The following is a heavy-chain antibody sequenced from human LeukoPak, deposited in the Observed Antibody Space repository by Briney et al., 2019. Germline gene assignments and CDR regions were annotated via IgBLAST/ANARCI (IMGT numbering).Heavy chain of an antibody. Sequence: SETLSLTCTVSGVSISSSNSYWGWIRQPPGKGLEWIGYIYYSGSTNYNPSLKSRVTISVDTSKNQFSLKLSSVTAADTAVYYCARSGFSSWSHNWFDPWGQGTLVTVSS. J-gene: IGHJ5*02. D-gene: IGHD6-13*01. CDR3: ARSGFSSWSHNWFDP. CDR2: IYYSGST. V-gene: IGHV4-61*05. CDR1: GVSISSSNSY.